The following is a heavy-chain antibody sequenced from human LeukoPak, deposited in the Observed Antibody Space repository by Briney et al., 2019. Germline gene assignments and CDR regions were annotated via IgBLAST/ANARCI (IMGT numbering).Heavy chain of an antibody. CDR3: ARVVATKNFDY. Sequence: ASVKVSCKASGYTFTNYYIHWMQQAPGQGLEWMGRINPSGGSTTYAQQFQGRVTMTRDTSTTTVYMELSSLRSEDTTLYYCARVVATKNFDYWGQGTLVTVSS. D-gene: IGHD5-24*01. J-gene: IGHJ4*02. V-gene: IGHV1-46*01. CDR2: INPSGGST. CDR1: GYTFTNYY.